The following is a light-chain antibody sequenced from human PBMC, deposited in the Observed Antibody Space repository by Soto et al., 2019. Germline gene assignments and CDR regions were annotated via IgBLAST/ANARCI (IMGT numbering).Light chain of an antibody. CDR1: QDIKHY. J-gene: IGKJ5*01. CDR3: QQYDNLPIT. V-gene: IGKV1-33*01. Sequence: DIQMTQYPSSLSASVGDRVTITCQARQDIKHYLNWYQQKPGKAPNLLIYDTSVLETGVPSRFSGSKSGTEFTFTISSLQPEDVATYYCQQYDNLPITFGQGTRLEIK. CDR2: DTS.